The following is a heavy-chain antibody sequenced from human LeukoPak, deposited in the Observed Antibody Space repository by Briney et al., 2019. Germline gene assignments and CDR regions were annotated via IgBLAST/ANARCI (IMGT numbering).Heavy chain of an antibody. Sequence: PSETLSLTCTVSGGSISSYYWSWIRQPPGKGLEWIGYIYYSGSTNYNPSLKSRVTISVDTSKNQFSLKLSSVTAADTAVHYCARDTRDYGFDYWGQGTLVTVSS. D-gene: IGHD4-17*01. CDR3: ARDTRDYGFDY. CDR2: IYYSGST. J-gene: IGHJ4*02. V-gene: IGHV4-59*01. CDR1: GGSISSYY.